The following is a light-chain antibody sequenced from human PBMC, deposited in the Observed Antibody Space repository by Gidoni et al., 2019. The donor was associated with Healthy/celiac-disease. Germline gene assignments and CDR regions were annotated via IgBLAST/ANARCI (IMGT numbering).Light chain of an antibody. Sequence: AIRMTQSPSSFSASTGDRVTITCRASQGISSYLAWYQHKPGKAPKLLIYAASTLQSGVPSRFSGSGSGTDFTLTISCLQSEDFATYYCQQYYSYPRTFGQGTQVEIK. J-gene: IGKJ1*01. CDR1: QGISSY. CDR2: AAS. V-gene: IGKV1-8*01. CDR3: QQYYSYPRT.